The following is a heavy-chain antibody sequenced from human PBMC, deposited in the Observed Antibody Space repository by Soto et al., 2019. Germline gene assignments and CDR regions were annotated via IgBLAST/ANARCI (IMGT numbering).Heavy chain of an antibody. CDR2: MYHNGGS. J-gene: IGHJ4*02. Sequence: QVQLQESGPGLVKPSETLSLTCAVSGASISSRTWWTWVRQSPGKVLEWIGEMYHNGGSNYNPSLKSRVAISTDTSKNQFSLTLTSVTAADTAMYYCTCCGHDYKIDNWGQGSLVTVSS. D-gene: IGHD2-21*01. CDR1: GASISSRTW. V-gene: IGHV4-4*02. CDR3: TCCGHDYKIDN.